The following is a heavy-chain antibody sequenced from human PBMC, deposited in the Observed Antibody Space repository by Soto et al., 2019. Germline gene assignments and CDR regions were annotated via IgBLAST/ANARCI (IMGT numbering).Heavy chain of an antibody. CDR3: ARDTGDGTFDF. Sequence: QVHLVQSGAEVRKPGASVKVSCKASGYTFSSYAMHWVRQAPGQRLEWMGWINAGYGNTKSSQKFQDRVTMSRDTSASTAYMELTSLRSEDTAVYYCARDTGDGTFDFWGPGTLVTVSS. CDR2: INAGYGNT. D-gene: IGHD7-27*01. V-gene: IGHV1-3*01. J-gene: IGHJ4*02. CDR1: GYTFSSYA.